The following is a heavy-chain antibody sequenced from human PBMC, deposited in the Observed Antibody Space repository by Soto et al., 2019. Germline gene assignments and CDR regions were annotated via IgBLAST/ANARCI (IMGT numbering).Heavy chain of an antibody. CDR2: ISYDGSNK. CDR1: GFTFSSYA. Sequence: QVQLVESGGGVVQPGRSLRLSCAASGFTFSSYAMHWVRQAPGKGLEWVAVISYDGSNKYYADSVKGRFTISRDNSKNTLYLQMNSLRAEDTAVYYCARDFRRSNWFDPWGQGTLVTVSS. V-gene: IGHV3-30-3*01. CDR3: ARDFRRSNWFDP. J-gene: IGHJ5*02.